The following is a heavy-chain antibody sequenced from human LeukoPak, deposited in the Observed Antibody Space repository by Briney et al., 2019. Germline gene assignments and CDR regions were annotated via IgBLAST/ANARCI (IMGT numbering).Heavy chain of an antibody. CDR3: ARDSTGSYYNFDY. CDR1: GFTFSSYS. J-gene: IGHJ4*02. D-gene: IGHD1-26*01. CDR2: ISSSSSTI. Sequence: GGSLRLSCAASGFTFSSYSMNWVRQAPGKGLEWVSYISSSSSTIYYADSVKGRFTISRDNAKSSLYLQMNSLRAEDTAVYYCARDSTGSYYNFDYWGQGTLVTVSS. V-gene: IGHV3-48*04.